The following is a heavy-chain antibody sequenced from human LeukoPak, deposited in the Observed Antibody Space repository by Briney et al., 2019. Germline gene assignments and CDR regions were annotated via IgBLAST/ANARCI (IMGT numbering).Heavy chain of an antibody. J-gene: IGHJ4*02. Sequence: GRSLRLSCAASGFTFDDYAMHWVRQVPGKGLEWVSGISWYSGSIDYADSVKGRFTISRDNAKNSLHLQMDSLRTEDTAFYYCAKGSCSSTSYHFDYWGQGTLVTVSS. CDR3: AKGSCSSTSYHFDY. CDR1: GFTFDDYA. CDR2: ISWYSGSI. D-gene: IGHD2-2*01. V-gene: IGHV3-9*01.